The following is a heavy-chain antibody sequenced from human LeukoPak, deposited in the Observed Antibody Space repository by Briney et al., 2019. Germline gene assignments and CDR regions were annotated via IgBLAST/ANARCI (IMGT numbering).Heavy chain of an antibody. CDR1: GFTFSSSA. J-gene: IGHJ4*02. CDR2: ISSSSSTI. V-gene: IGHV3-48*01. CDR3: ARKRGGGSYYFDY. D-gene: IGHD2-15*01. Sequence: PGGSLRLSCAASGFTFSSSAMSWVRQAPGKGLEWVSYISSSSSTIYYADSVKGRFTISRDNAKNSLYLQMNSLRAEDTAVYYCARKRGGGSYYFDYWGQGTLVTVSS.